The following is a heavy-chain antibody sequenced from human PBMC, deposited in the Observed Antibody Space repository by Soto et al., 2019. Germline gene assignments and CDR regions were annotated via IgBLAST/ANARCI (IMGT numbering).Heavy chain of an antibody. V-gene: IGHV3-23*01. CDR3: AKDPYNHRFDS. Sequence: GASLRLSCAASGFPFSRHAMAWARRAAGRGLEWVATIGSDGSTYHAESVKGRFSISRDNYGNMLHLQLNSLRVEDTGIYYCAKDPYNHRFDSWGQGTLVTVSS. J-gene: IGHJ4*02. CDR2: IGSDGST. D-gene: IGHD1-1*01. CDR1: GFPFSRHA.